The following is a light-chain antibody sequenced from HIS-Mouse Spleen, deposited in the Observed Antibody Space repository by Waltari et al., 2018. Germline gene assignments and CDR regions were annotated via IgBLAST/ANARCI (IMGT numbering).Light chain of an antibody. CDR3: QSYDSSNLV. V-gene: IGLV6-57*04. CDR1: SGSIASNY. CDR2: GPN. J-gene: IGLJ3*02. Sequence: NFMLTQPHSVSESPGKTVTISCTRSSGSIASNYVQWYQQRPGSAPTTVFSGPNQTPSVVPHRFSGSIDSSSNSASLTISGLKTEDEADYYCQSYDSSNLVFGGGTKLTVL.